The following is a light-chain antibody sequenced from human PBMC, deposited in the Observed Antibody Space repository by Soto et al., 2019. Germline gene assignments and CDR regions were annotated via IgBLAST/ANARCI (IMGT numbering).Light chain of an antibody. CDR3: QQYNHYYS. J-gene: IGKJ2*03. V-gene: IGKV1-5*03. CDR2: KAS. CDR1: QNINTW. Sequence: DIQLTQSPSTLSASVGDRVTITCRASQNINTWLAWYQQKPGKAPKVLIYKASSLESGVPSRFSGSGSGTEFTLNISSLQPDDFASYYCQQYNHYYSFGQGTKLEIK.